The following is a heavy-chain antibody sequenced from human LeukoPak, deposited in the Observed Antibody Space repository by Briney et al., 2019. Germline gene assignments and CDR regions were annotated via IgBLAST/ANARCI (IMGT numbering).Heavy chain of an antibody. V-gene: IGHV1-46*01. D-gene: IGHD6-19*01. J-gene: IGHJ4*02. Sequence: GASVKVSCKASGYTLTNYYMHWVRQAPGQGLEWMGIINPSGGSTTYAQKFQGRVTMTRDMSTSTVYMELSSLRSEDTAVYCCARAASAGTLGGVDGYWGQGTLVTVSS. CDR1: GYTLTNYY. CDR2: INPSGGST. CDR3: ARAASAGTLGGVDGY.